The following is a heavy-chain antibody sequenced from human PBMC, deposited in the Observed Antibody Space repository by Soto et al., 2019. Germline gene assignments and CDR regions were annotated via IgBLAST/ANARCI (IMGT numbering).Heavy chain of an antibody. Sequence: ASVKVSCKASGYTLTSSYMHWVRQAPGQGLEWMGIINPSGGSTSYAQKFQGRVTMTRDTSTSTVYMELSSLRSEDTAVYYRAKNRWGGYYTVGYCYYYGMDVWGQGTTVTVSS. V-gene: IGHV1-46*01. D-gene: IGHD3-3*01. CDR1: GYTLTSSY. CDR3: AKNRWGGYYTVGYCYYYGMDV. CDR2: INPSGGST. J-gene: IGHJ6*02.